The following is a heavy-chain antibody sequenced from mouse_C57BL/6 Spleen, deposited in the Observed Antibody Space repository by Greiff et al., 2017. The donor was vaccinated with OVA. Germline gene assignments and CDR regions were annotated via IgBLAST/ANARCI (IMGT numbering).Heavy chain of an antibody. Sequence: VQLKESGAELVKPGASVKISCKASGYAFSSYWMNWVKQRPGKGLEWIGQIYPGDGDTNYNGKFKGKATLTADKSSSTAYMQLSSLTSEDSAVYFCARGHYYGSSSLYWYFDVWGTGTTVTVSS. CDR3: ARGHYYGSSSLYWYFDV. CDR1: GYAFSSYW. J-gene: IGHJ1*03. D-gene: IGHD1-1*01. V-gene: IGHV1-80*01. CDR2: IYPGDGDT.